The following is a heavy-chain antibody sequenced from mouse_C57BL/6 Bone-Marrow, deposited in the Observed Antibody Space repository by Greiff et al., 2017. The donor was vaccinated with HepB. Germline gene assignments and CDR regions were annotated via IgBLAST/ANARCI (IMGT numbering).Heavy chain of an antibody. CDR2: IYPGSGST. Sequence: VQLQQPGAELVKPGASVKMSCKASGYTFTSYWITWVKQMPGQGLEWIGDIYPGSGSTNYNEKFKSKATLTVDTSSSTAYMQLSSLTSEDSAVYYCARSGVYSYPLFDYWGQGTTLTVSS. D-gene: IGHD2-12*01. J-gene: IGHJ2*01. CDR3: ARSGVYSYPLFDY. V-gene: IGHV1-55*01. CDR1: GYTFTSYW.